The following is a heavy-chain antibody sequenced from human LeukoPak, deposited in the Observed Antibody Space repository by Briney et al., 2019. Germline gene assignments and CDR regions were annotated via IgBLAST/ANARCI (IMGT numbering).Heavy chain of an antibody. D-gene: IGHD3-22*01. CDR2: IYYSGST. Sequence: SETLSLTCTVSGGSISSYYWSWIRQPPGKGLEWIGYIYYSGSTNYNPSLKSRVTISVDTSKNQFSLKLSFVTAADTAVYYCARFRPVYYDSSVFDYWGQGTLVTVSS. J-gene: IGHJ4*02. CDR1: GGSISSYY. CDR3: ARFRPVYYDSSVFDY. V-gene: IGHV4-59*12.